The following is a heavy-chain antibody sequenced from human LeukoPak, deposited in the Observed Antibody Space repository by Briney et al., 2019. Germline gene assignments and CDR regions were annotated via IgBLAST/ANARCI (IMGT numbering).Heavy chain of an antibody. Sequence: GGSLRLSCTASGFTFGDYAMSWVRQAPGKGLEWVAFIRYDGSNKYYADSVKGRFTISRDNSKNTLYLQMNSLRAEDTAVYYCARDLSNNWKLDYWGQGTLVTVSS. CDR3: ARDLSNNWKLDY. CDR2: IRYDGSNK. CDR1: GFTFGDYA. V-gene: IGHV3-30*02. J-gene: IGHJ4*02. D-gene: IGHD1-1*01.